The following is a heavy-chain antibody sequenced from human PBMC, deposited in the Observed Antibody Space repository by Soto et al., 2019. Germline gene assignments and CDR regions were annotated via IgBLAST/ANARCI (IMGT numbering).Heavy chain of an antibody. V-gene: IGHV3-53*01. CDR3: ARAGDGSGRPYYDYGRDV. CDR2: IYSGGNT. J-gene: IGHJ6*04. CDR1: GFTVSSNY. Sequence: AVGSLRLSCAASGFTVSSNYMSWVRQAPGKGLEWVSVIYSGGNTYYADSVKGRFTISRDNSKNTLYLQMNSLRAEDTAVYYCARAGDGSGRPYYDYGRDVCSNWTTVT. D-gene: IGHD3-10*01.